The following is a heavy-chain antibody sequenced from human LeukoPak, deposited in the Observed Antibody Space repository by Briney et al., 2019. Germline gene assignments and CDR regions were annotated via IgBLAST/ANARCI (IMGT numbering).Heavy chain of an antibody. J-gene: IGHJ6*03. V-gene: IGHV4-59*01. CDR3: ARNGYFDYYMDV. D-gene: IGHD3-9*01. CDR2: IYYSGST. CDR1: GGSISSYY. Sequence: SETLSLTCTVSGGSISSYYWSWIRQPPGKGLEWIGYIYYSGSTNYNPSLKSLVTISVDTSKNQFSLKLSSVTAADTAVYYCARNGYFDYYMDVWGKGATVTISS.